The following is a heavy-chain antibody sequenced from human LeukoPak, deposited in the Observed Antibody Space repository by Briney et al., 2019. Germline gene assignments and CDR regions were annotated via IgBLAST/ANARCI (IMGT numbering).Heavy chain of an antibody. D-gene: IGHD3-3*01. V-gene: IGHV1-18*01. CDR2: MSAYNGNT. CDR1: GYTFTSYG. J-gene: IGHJ4*02. CDR3: ARDRGYDFWSGYWALNY. Sequence: GASVKVSCKASGYTFTSYGISWGRQAPGQGLEWMGWMSAYNGNTNYAHKLQGRVTMTTDTSTSTAYMELRSLRSDGTAVYYCARDRGYDFWSGYWALNYWGQGTLVTVSS.